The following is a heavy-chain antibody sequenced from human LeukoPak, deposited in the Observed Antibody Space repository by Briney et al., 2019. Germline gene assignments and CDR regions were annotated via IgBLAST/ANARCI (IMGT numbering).Heavy chain of an antibody. V-gene: IGHV3-48*01. CDR2: ISSSSSTI. J-gene: IGHJ6*02. CDR1: GFTFRNYY. Sequence: GGSLRLSCAASGFTFRNYYMHWVRQAPGKGLEWVSYISSSSSTIYYADSVKGRFTISRDNAKNSLYLQMNSLRAEDTAVYYCAKYRVVVPAASRYYYYYGMDVWGQGTTVTVSS. CDR3: AKYRVVVPAASRYYYYYGMDV. D-gene: IGHD2-2*01.